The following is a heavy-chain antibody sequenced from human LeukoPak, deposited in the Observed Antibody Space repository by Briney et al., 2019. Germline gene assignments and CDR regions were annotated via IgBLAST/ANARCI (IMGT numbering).Heavy chain of an antibody. CDR3: AREFYDSSGYHDAFDI. CDR1: RFTFSSYS. J-gene: IGHJ3*02. CDR2: ISSSGSYI. D-gene: IGHD3-22*01. Sequence: GGSLRLSCAASRFTFSSYSMNWVRQAPGKGLEWVSSISSSGSYIYYADSVKGRFTISRDNAKNSLYLQMNSLRAEDTAVYYCAREFYDSSGYHDAFDIWGQGTMVTVSS. V-gene: IGHV3-21*01.